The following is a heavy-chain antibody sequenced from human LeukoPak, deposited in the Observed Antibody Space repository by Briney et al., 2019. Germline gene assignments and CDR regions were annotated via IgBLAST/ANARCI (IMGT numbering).Heavy chain of an antibody. CDR1: GYSISSGYY. J-gene: IGHJ4*02. Sequence: SETLSLTCTVSGYSISSGYYWGWIRQPPGKGLEWIGSIYHSGSTYYNPSLKSRVTISVDTSKNRFSLKLSSVTAADTAVYYCARDGDYYDSRDFDYWGQGTLVTVSS. D-gene: IGHD3-22*01. CDR3: ARDGDYYDSRDFDY. V-gene: IGHV4-38-2*02. CDR2: IYHSGST.